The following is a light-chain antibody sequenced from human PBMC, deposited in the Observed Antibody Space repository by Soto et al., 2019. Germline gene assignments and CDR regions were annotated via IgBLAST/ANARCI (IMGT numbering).Light chain of an antibody. V-gene: IGLV7-46*01. Sequence: QAVVTQEPSLTVSPGGTVTLTCGSSTGAVTSGHYPSWFQQKPGQAPRTLIYDTTSKQSWTPARFSGSLLGGKAAPTLSGAQLDDEADYYCFLSYSSGRPVFGGGTKLTVL. CDR2: DTT. J-gene: IGLJ2*01. CDR3: FLSYSSGRPV. CDR1: TGAVTSGHY.